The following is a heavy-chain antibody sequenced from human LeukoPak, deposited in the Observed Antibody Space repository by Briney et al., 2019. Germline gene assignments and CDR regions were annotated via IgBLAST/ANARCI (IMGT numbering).Heavy chain of an antibody. CDR2: LKPDGSDK. V-gene: IGHV3-7*04. CDR3: AAELQWSVYY. CDR1: GFIFSHNW. D-gene: IGHD2-15*01. Sequence: GGSLRLSCAASGFIFSHNWMSWVRQVPGKGLEWVANLKPDGSDKYYVDSVKGRFTISRDNTKNSLYLQMDSLRAEDTAVYYCAAELQWSVYYWGQGTLVTVSS. J-gene: IGHJ4*02.